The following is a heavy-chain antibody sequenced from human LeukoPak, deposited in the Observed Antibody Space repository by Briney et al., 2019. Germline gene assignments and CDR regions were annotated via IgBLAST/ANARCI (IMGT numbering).Heavy chain of an antibody. J-gene: IGHJ4*02. Sequence: SETLSLTCTVSGGSISSYYWTWIRQPPGKGLEWIGYIYYSGSTNYNPSLKSRVTISVDTSKNQFSLKLSSVTAADTAVYYCVRHGPRDGYNPLDYWGQGTLVTVSS. D-gene: IGHD5-24*01. V-gene: IGHV4-59*08. CDR1: GGSISSYY. CDR2: IYYSGST. CDR3: VRHGPRDGYNPLDY.